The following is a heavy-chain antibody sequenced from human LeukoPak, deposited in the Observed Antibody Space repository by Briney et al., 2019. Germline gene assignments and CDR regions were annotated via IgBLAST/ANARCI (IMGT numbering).Heavy chain of an antibody. D-gene: IGHD2-21*01. CDR2: ISAYNGNT. CDR1: GYTFTSYY. Sequence: ASVKVSCKASGYTFTSYYMHWVRQAPGQGLEWMGWISAYNGNTNYAQKLQGRVTMTTDTSTSTAYMELRSLRSDDTAVYYCARDRPILSAFDYWGQGTLVTVSS. J-gene: IGHJ4*02. V-gene: IGHV1-18*04. CDR3: ARDRPILSAFDY.